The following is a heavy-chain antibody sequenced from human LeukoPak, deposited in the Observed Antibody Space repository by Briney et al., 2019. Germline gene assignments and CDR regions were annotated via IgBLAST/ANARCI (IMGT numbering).Heavy chain of an antibody. CDR2: ISADNGDI. D-gene: IGHD4/OR15-4a*01. J-gene: IGHJ4*02. CDR1: GYTFSSYG. V-gene: IGHV1-18*01. Sequence: ASVKVSCKASGYTFSSYGISWVRQAPGQGLEWMGSISADNGDINYAEKLQGRVTMTRDTSISTAYMDLSRLRSDDTAMYYCARDLMVWGQGALVTVSS. CDR3: ARDLMV.